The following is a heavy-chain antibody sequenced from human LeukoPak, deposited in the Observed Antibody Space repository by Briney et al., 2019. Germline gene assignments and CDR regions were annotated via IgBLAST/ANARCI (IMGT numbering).Heavy chain of an antibody. CDR1: GGSISSGGYY. Sequence: SETLSLTCTVSGGSISSGGYYWSWIRQHPGKGLEWIGEIYHSGNTNYNPSLKSRVTITIDTSKNQFSLELNSVTAADTALYFCTTLYYYDTTGYYWRGFDYWGQGALVTVSS. V-gene: IGHV4-31*03. D-gene: IGHD3-22*01. CDR3: TTLYYYDTTGYYWRGFDY. CDR2: IYHSGNT. J-gene: IGHJ4*02.